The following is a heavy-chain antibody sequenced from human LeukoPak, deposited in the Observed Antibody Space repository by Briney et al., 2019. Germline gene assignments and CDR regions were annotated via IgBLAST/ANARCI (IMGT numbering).Heavy chain of an antibody. Sequence: GGSLRLSCEASGFTFSTFAMIWVRQPPGKGLEWVSSIFPSGGEIHYADSVKGRFTISRDNSKNTLYLQMNSLRAEDTAVYYCAKDGAWFGELEYWFDPWGQGTLVTVSS. CDR3: AKDGAWFGELEYWFDP. CDR1: GFTFSTFA. D-gene: IGHD3-10*01. J-gene: IGHJ5*02. V-gene: IGHV3-23*01. CDR2: IFPSGGEI.